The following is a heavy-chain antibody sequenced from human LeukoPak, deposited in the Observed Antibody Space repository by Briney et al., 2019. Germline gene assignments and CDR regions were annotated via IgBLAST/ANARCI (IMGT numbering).Heavy chain of an antibody. CDR2: IYTSGST. CDR1: GGSISSGRYY. Sequence: PSETLSLTCTVSGGSISSGRYYWSWIRQPAGKGLEWIGRIYTSGSTNYNPSLKSRVTISVDTSKNQFSLKLSSVTAADTAVYYCARDGLPAVDRWLDPWGQGTLVTVSS. CDR3: ARDGLPAVDRWLDP. V-gene: IGHV4-61*02. J-gene: IGHJ5*02. D-gene: IGHD3-22*01.